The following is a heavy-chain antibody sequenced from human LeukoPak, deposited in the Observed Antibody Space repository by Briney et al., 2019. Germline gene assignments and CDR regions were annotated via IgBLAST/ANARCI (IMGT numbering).Heavy chain of an antibody. J-gene: IGHJ3*02. V-gene: IGHV4-61*01. CDR2: IYYSGST. Sequence: SETLSLTCTVSGGSVSSGSYYWSWIRQPPGKGLEWIGYIYYSGSTNYNPSLKSRVTISVDTSKNQFSLKLSSVTAVDTAVYYCAREVDYGDYLDAFDIWGQGTMVTVSS. CDR3: AREVDYGDYLDAFDI. D-gene: IGHD4-17*01. CDR1: GGSVSSGSYY.